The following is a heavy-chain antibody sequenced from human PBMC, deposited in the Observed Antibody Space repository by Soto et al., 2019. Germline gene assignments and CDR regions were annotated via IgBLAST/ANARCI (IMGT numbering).Heavy chain of an antibody. J-gene: IGHJ6*02. CDR3: ASTVSYYYDSSGSPFPPEYYGMEV. D-gene: IGHD3-22*01. Sequence: ASVKVSCKASGYTFTGYYMHWVRQAPGQGLEWMGWINPNSGNTNYAQKLQGRVTMTTDTSTSTAYMELRSLRSEDTAVYYCASTVSYYYDSSGSPFPPEYYGMEVWGQGTTVTVSS. CDR2: INPNSGNT. CDR1: GYTFTGYY. V-gene: IGHV1-18*04.